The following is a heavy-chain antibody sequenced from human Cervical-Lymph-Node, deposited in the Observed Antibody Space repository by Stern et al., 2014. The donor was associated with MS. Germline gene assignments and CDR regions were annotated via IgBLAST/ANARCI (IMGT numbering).Heavy chain of an antibody. Sequence: VQLEESGGGVVQPGKSLRLSCAASGFVFRSYALPWVRKAPGQGQGWVALISYDGRDKYYTDSVKGRFTVSRDNSNNTVDLEMNSLRLEDTAVYYCAKGGSGSYLDWGQGSLVTVSS. V-gene: IGHV3-30*04. J-gene: IGHJ4*02. CDR3: AKGGSGSYLD. CDR2: ISYDGRDK. D-gene: IGHD1-26*01. CDR1: GFVFRSYA.